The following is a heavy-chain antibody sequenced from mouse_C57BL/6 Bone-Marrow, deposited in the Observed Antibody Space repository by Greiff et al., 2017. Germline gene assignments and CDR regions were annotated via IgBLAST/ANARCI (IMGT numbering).Heavy chain of an antibody. J-gene: IGHJ2*01. CDR2: IDPSDSYT. Sequence: VQLQQPGAELVKPGASVKLSCKASGYTFTSYWMQWVKQRPGQGLEWIGEIDPSDSYTNYNQKFKGKATLTVDTSSSTAYMQLSSLTSEDSAVYYCARYRTGYLGYWGQGTTLTVSS. CDR1: GYTFTSYW. CDR3: ARYRTGYLGY. D-gene: IGHD4-1*01. V-gene: IGHV1-50*01.